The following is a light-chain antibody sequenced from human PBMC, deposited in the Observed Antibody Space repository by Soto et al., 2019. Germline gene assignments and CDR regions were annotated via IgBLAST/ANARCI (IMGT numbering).Light chain of an antibody. V-gene: IGKV1-17*01. J-gene: IGKJ2*01. CDR2: LAC. CDR3: LHHNSYPYT. CDR1: QDIRNH. Sequence: DIQMTQSPSSLSASVGDRVTITCRASQDIRNHLGWFQQKPGRAPKRLMYLACSLQCGVPSRFSGTRSWTEFTLTISSLQPEDFATYHCLHHNSYPYTFGQGTKLEIK.